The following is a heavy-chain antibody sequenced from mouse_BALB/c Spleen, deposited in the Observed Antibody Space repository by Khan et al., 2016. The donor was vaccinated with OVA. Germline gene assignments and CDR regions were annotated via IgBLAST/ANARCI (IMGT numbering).Heavy chain of an antibody. D-gene: IGHD1-1*01. CDR3: TRHRGYYGSNHYFDY. V-gene: IGHV5-6-4*01. CDR2: ISPGGSYT. CDR1: GFSFSSYS. J-gene: IGHJ2*01. Sequence: DVKLVESGGGLVRPGGSLKLSCAASGFSFSSYSMSWVRQTPEKRLEWVATISPGGSYTYYHDSVKGRFTFSRDNAKNTLYLQLSSLKSKDTTMYDCTRHRGYYGSNHYFDYWGQGTTLTVSS.